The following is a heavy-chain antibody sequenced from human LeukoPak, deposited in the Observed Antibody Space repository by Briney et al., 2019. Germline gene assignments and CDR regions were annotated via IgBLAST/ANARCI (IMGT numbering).Heavy chain of an antibody. J-gene: IGHJ4*02. CDR2: IYYSGST. D-gene: IGHD1-7*01. CDR1: GGSISSSSYY. CDR3: AMTGTTGDFDY. Sequence: SETLSLTCTVSGGSISSSSYYWGWIRQPPGKGLEWIGSIYYSGSTYYNPSLKSRVTISVDTSKNQFSLKLSSVTAADTAVYYCAMTGTTGDFDYWGQGTLVTVPS. V-gene: IGHV4-39*01.